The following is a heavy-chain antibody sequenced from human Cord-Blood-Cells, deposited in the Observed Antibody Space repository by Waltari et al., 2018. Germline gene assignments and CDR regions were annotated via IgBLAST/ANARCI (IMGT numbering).Heavy chain of an antibody. Sequence: QLQLQESGPGLVKPSETLSLTCTVSGRSISSSSYSWGWIRQPPGKGMGWIGSIYYSRSTYHNPSLKSRGTISVDTSKNQFSLKLSSVTAADTAVYYCARGTVPDFWSGYKYYFDYWGQGTLVTVSS. CDR1: GRSISSSSYS. V-gene: IGHV4-39*01. CDR3: ARGTVPDFWSGYKYYFDY. CDR2: IYYSRST. D-gene: IGHD3-3*01. J-gene: IGHJ4*02.